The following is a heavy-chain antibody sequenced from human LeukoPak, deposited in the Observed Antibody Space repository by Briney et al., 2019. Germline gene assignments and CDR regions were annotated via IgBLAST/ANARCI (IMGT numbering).Heavy chain of an antibody. J-gene: IGHJ4*02. Sequence: SETLSLTCAGYGGSFSGYYWSWIRQPPGKGLEWIGEINHSGSTNYTPSLKSRVTISVDTSKTQFSLKLRSVTAADTAVYYCARGLRAMVRASPFDYWGQGTLVTVSS. CDR1: GGSFSGYY. D-gene: IGHD3-10*01. CDR3: ARGLRAMVRASPFDY. V-gene: IGHV4-34*01. CDR2: INHSGST.